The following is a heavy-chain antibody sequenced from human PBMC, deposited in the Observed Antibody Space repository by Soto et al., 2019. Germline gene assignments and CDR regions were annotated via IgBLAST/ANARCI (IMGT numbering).Heavy chain of an antibody. J-gene: IGHJ4*02. CDR1: GYTFTGYY. CDR2: INPNSGGT. CDR3: ARGHSLRGSNNPHYFDY. V-gene: IGHV1-2*02. Sequence: GASVKGSCKASGYTFTGYYMHWVRQAPGQGLEWMGWINPNSGGTNYAQKFQGRVTMTRDTSISTAYMELSRLRSDDTAVYYCARGHSLRGSNNPHYFDYWGQGTLVTVSS. D-gene: IGHD3-16*01.